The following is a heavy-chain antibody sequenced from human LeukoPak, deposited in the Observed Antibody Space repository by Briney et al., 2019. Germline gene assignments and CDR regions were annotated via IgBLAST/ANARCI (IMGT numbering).Heavy chain of an antibody. CDR1: GYTFTSYG. CDR3: ATVVGATRGGGY. Sequence: ASVKVSCKDSGYTFTSYGISWVRQAPGQGLEWMGWISAYNGNTNYAQKFQGRVTMTEDTSTDTAYMELSSLRSEDTAVYYCATVVGATRGGGYWGQGTLVTVSS. D-gene: IGHD1-26*01. V-gene: IGHV1-18*01. J-gene: IGHJ4*02. CDR2: ISAYNGNT.